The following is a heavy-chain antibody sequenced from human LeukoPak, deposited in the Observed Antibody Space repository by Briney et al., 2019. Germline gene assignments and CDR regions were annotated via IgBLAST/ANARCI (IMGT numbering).Heavy chain of an antibody. D-gene: IGHD6-13*01. V-gene: IGHV3-43*02. CDR3: AKGLSSSSWYVADS. Sequence: GGSLRLSCAAPGFTFDEYVMHWVRQAPGQGLEWVSLINGNGDDSYYADSVKGRFTVSRDNREKSLFLHMNSLRTDDTAFYYCAKGLSSSSWYVADSWGQGTLVTVSS. J-gene: IGHJ4*02. CDR1: GFTFDEYV. CDR2: INGNGDDS.